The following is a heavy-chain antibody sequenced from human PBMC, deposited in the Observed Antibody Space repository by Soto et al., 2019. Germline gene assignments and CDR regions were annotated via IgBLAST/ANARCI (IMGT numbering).Heavy chain of an antibody. J-gene: IGHJ6*02. CDR3: ASSPMANYGMDV. CDR2: INPSGGST. Sequence: GASVKVSCKASGYTFTSYYMHWLRQDPGQGLEWMGIINPSGGSTSYAQKFQGRVTMTRETSRSTVXMKLSSLRSEDTAVYYCASSPMANYGMDVGGQGTTVTVPS. V-gene: IGHV1-46*01. CDR1: GYTFTSYY. D-gene: IGHD3-10*01.